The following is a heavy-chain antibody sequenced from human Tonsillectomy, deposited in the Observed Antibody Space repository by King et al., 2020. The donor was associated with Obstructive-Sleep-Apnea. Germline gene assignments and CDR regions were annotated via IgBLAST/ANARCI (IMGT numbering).Heavy chain of an antibody. CDR1: GGTFSSYA. Sequence: QLVQSGAEVKRPGSSVKVSCKASGGTFSSYAISWVRQAPGQGLEWMGGIIPILGITNYAQKFQGRVTITADKSTITAYMELSSLRSEDTAVYYCARESYYGSGSPTGYFDYWGQGTLVTVSS. V-gene: IGHV1-69*09. D-gene: IGHD3-10*01. J-gene: IGHJ4*02. CDR2: IIPILGIT. CDR3: ARESYYGSGSPTGYFDY.